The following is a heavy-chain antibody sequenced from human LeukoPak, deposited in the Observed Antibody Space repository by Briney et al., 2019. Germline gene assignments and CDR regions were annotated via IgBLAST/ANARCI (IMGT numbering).Heavy chain of an antibody. D-gene: IGHD3-9*01. J-gene: IGHJ4*02. CDR1: GGSFSGYY. CDR3: ARDLFSSPMGY. V-gene: IGHV4-34*01. CDR2: IYYSGST. Sequence: SEALSLTCAVYGGSFSGYYWSWIRQPPGKGLEWIGSIYYSGSTYYNPSLKSRVTISVDTSKNQFSLKLSSVTAADTAVYYCARDLFSSPMGYWGQGTLVTVSS.